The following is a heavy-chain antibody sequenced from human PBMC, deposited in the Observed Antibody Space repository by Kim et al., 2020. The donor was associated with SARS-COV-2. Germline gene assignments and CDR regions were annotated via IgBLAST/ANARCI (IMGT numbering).Heavy chain of an antibody. D-gene: IGHD2-2*01. V-gene: IGHV3-11*06. J-gene: IGHJ6*02. Sequence: KGRVTISRDNAKNSLYLQMNSLRAEDTGVYYCARDVNRWNIVVVPARMSVWGQGTTVTVSS. CDR3: ARDVNRWNIVVVPARMSV.